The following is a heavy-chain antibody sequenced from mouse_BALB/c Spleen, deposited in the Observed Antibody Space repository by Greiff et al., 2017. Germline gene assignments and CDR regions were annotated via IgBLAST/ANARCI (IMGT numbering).Heavy chain of an antibody. CDR3: ARGGDDYALAY. J-gene: IGHJ3*01. Sequence: VQLQQSAAELARPGASVKMSCKASGYTFTSYTMHWVKQRPGQGLEWIGYINHSSGYTEYNQKFKDKTTLTADKSSSTAYMQLSSLTSEDSAVYCCARGGDDYALAYWGQGTLVTVSA. CDR2: INHSSGYT. V-gene: IGHV1-4*02. D-gene: IGHD2-4*01. CDR1: GYTFTSYT.